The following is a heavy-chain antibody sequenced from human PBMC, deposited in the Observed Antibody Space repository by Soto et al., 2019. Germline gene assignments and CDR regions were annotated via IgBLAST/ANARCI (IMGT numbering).Heavy chain of an antibody. CDR1: GGSIRSYY. Sequence: SETLSRTCNVSGGSIRSYYWRWIRHPPGKGLEWIGYMYYGGRTNYNPSLKSRVTISVDTSKMQVSLKLSSVTAADTAVYYCARSSLVGAKKVNWFDPWGQGTLVTVSS. V-gene: IGHV4-59*01. CDR3: ARSSLVGAKKVNWFDP. J-gene: IGHJ5*02. CDR2: MYYGGRT. D-gene: IGHD1-26*01.